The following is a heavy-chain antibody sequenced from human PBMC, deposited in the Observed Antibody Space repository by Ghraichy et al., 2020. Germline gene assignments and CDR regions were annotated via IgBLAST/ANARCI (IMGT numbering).Heavy chain of an antibody. CDR1: GFTFSSYS. CDR2: ISSSSSYI. J-gene: IGHJ6*02. V-gene: IGHV3-21*01. CDR3: AREIYYYDSSGLYGMDV. D-gene: IGHD3-22*01. Sequence: GGSLRLSCAASGFTFSSYSMNWVRQAPGKGLEWVSSISSSSSYIYYADSVKGRFTISRDNAKNSLYLQMNSLRAEDTAVYYCAREIYYYDSSGLYGMDVWGQGTTVTVSS.